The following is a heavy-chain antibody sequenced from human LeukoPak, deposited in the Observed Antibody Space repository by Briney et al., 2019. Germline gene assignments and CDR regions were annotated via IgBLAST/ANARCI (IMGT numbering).Heavy chain of an antibody. D-gene: IGHD1-26*01. Sequence: GGSLRLSCAASGFTFSTYAMTWVRQAPGKGLEWVSTISGSVSTTYSAASVKGRFTISRDNSKNTLYLQMNTLRAEDTALYYCAKHTSGASGFDFWGQGALVTVSS. V-gene: IGHV3-23*01. CDR2: ISGSVSTT. CDR3: AKHTSGASGFDF. CDR1: GFTFSTYA. J-gene: IGHJ4*02.